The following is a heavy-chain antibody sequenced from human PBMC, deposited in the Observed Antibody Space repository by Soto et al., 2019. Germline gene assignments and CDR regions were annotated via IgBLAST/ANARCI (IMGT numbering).Heavy chain of an antibody. V-gene: IGHV3-23*01. CDR3: AKVGSPVWATGSGFDY. CDR1: GFTFSSYA. Sequence: PGGSLRLSCAASGFTFSSYAMSWVRQAPGKGLEWVSAISGSGGSTYYADSVKGRFTISRDNSKNTLYLQMNSLRAEDTAVYYCAKVGSPVWATGSGFDYWGQGTLVTVSS. D-gene: IGHD3-16*01. CDR2: ISGSGGST. J-gene: IGHJ4*02.